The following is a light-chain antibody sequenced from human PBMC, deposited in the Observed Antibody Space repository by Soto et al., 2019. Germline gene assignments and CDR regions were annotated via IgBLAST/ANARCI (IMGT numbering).Light chain of an antibody. CDR3: CSYAGTYPFVV. Sequence: QSALTQPRSVSGSPGQSVTIFCTGTSSDVSAYDYVSWYQHRPGKPPKLMIYDLNKRPSGVPDRFSGSKSGNTASLTISGLQAEDEAAYYCCSYAGTYPFVVFGGGTKLTVL. CDR1: SSDVSAYDY. V-gene: IGLV2-11*01. CDR2: DLN. J-gene: IGLJ2*01.